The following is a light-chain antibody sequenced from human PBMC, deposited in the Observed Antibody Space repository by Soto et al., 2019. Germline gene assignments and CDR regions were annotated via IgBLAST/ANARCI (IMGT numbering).Light chain of an antibody. Sequence: EIVLTQSPATLSLSPGEIATLSCRASQSVSSYLAWYQQKPGQAHRLLIYDASNSATGIPARFSGSGSGTAYTLTISSLAPEDFAVYYCQQRSNWPLTFGGGTKVEIK. CDR2: DAS. CDR3: QQRSNWPLT. V-gene: IGKV3-11*01. CDR1: QSVSSY. J-gene: IGKJ4*01.